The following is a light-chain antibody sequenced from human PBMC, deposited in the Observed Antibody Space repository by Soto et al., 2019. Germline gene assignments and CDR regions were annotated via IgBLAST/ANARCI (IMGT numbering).Light chain of an antibody. CDR2: GAS. V-gene: IGKV3-20*01. Sequence: EIVLTQSPGTLSLSPGERATLSCRASQSVSSSYLAWYQQKPGQAPRLLIYGASSRVTGIPDRFSGSGSGIVFTLTISRLEPEDFAVYYCQQYGSSPLTFGGGTKVEIK. CDR1: QSVSSSY. J-gene: IGKJ4*01. CDR3: QQYGSSPLT.